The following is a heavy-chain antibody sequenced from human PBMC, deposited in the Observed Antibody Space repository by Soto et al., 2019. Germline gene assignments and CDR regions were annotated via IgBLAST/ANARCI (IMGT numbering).Heavy chain of an antibody. CDR3: ARDIEAHRDGYCFDY. V-gene: IGHV1-3*01. CDR1: GYTFTTYA. Sequence: ASVKVSCKASGYTFTTYAMHWVRQAPGQRLEWMGWINAGNGNTKYSQKFQGRVTITRDTSASTGYMELSSLRSEDTAVYYCARDIEAHRDGYCFDYWGQGTLVTVSS. D-gene: IGHD2-15*01. J-gene: IGHJ4*02. CDR2: INAGNGNT.